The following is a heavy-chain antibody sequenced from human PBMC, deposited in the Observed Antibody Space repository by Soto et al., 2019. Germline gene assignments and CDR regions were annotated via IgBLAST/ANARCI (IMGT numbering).Heavy chain of an antibody. CDR2: IWSGGTT. Sequence: GGPLRLSFAASGFSVGNSYMSWFRQAPGKGRGWVSVIWSGGTTKYADSVKGRFTISKDKSKNTVWLQMNSLRVEDTALYYCAREKAAYAAGSGYYFVGGMDTWGQGTTVTVSS. D-gene: IGHD3-22*01. CDR3: AREKAAYAAGSGYYFVGGMDT. V-gene: IGHV3-53*01. J-gene: IGHJ6*02. CDR1: GFSVGNSY.